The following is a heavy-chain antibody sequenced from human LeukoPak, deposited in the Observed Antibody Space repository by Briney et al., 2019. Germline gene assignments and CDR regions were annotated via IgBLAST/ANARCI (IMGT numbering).Heavy chain of an antibody. CDR3: ARVTVTPAE. V-gene: IGHV4-34*01. CDR2: INHSGST. J-gene: IGHJ4*02. Sequence: SETLSLTCAVYGGSFSGYYWSWVRQPQGKGLEWIGEINHSGSTNYNPSLKSRVTISVDTSKNQFSLKLSSVTAADTAVYYCARVTVTPAEWCQGTLVTVSS. CDR1: GGSFSGYY. D-gene: IGHD4-17*01.